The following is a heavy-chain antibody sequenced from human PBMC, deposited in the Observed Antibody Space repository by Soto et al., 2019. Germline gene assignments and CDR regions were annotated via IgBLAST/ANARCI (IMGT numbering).Heavy chain of an antibody. D-gene: IGHD3-16*01. J-gene: IGHJ5*02. CDR1: GFNFNNYA. V-gene: IGHV3-23*01. CDR2: INDIGTHT. CDR3: AKGARDEVRALKDYFDP. Sequence: GGSLRLSCTGSGFNFNNYASWVRQAPGKGLEWISGINDIGTHTYYADSVKGRFTISRDNSKNTVYLQMNGLRAEDTAVYYCAKGARDEVRALKDYFDPWGQGTQVTV.